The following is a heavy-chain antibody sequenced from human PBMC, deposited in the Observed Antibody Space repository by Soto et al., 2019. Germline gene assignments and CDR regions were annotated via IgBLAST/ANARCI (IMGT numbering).Heavy chain of an antibody. CDR1: GLNFSGYA. D-gene: IGHD2-21*02. J-gene: IGHJ4*02. CDR2: ISGSGGST. CDR3: AKVLVVVTGPFDY. V-gene: IGHV3-23*01. Sequence: GGSLRVSCTAAGLNFSGYAMSWVRQDPGKGLEWVSAISGSGGSTYYADSVKGRFTISRDNSKNTLYLQMNSLRAEDTAVYYCAKVLVVVTGPFDYWGQGTLVTVSS.